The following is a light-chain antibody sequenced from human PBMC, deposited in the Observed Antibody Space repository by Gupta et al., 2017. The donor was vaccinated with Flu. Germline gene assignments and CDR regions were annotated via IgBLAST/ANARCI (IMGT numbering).Light chain of an antibody. CDR2: KAS. CDR3: QQYNSYSGFT. V-gene: IGKV1-5*03. CDR1: HSISVW. J-gene: IGKJ2*01. Sequence: DIQMTQSPSTLSATVGDRVTITCRASHSISVWLAWYQQKPGKAPKLLIYKASSLESGVPSRFSGSGSGTEFTLTISSLQPEDFATYFCQQYNSYSGFTFSQGTKLESK.